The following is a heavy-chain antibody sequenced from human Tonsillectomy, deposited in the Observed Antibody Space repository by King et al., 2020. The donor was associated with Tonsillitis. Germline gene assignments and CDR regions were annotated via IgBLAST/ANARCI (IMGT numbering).Heavy chain of an antibody. CDR3: VSQGTSGWYLADFDI. CDR2: IYRDGST. Sequence: EVQLVESGGGLVRPGGSLRLSCAASGFSVSGNYMNWVRQAPGKGLEWVSVIYRDGSTYYADSVKGRFTLSRHSSENTLYLQMSGLRPDDTALYYCVSQGTSGWYLADFDIWGQGTMVTVSS. CDR1: GFSVSGNY. D-gene: IGHD6-19*01. J-gene: IGHJ3*02. V-gene: IGHV3-53*04.